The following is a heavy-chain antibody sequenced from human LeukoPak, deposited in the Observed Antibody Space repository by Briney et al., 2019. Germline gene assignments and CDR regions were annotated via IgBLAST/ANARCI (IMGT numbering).Heavy chain of an antibody. V-gene: IGHV3-48*01. CDR3: ARDLYSYGRFDY. D-gene: IGHD5-18*01. Sequence: GGSLRLSCAASGFTFSTFGMSWVRQAPGKGLEWVSYINYNGRDMYYADSVKGRFTTSRDNAKNSLYLQMDSLRAEDTGVYYCARDLYSYGRFDYWGQGTLVTISS. CDR2: INYNGRDM. J-gene: IGHJ4*02. CDR1: GFTFSTFG.